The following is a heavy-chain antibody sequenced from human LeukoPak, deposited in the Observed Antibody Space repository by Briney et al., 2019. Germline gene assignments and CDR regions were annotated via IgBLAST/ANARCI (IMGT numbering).Heavy chain of an antibody. V-gene: IGHV4-34*01. J-gene: IGHJ3*02. D-gene: IGHD1-26*01. CDR1: GGSFSGYY. CDR3: ARDLGGTYSADAFDI. Sequence: PSETLSLTCAVYGGSFSGYYWSWIRQPPGKGLEWIGEINHSGSTNYNPSLKSRVTISVDTSKNQFSPQLNSVSPEDTAVYYCARDLGGTYSADAFDIWGQGTMVTVSS. CDR2: INHSGST.